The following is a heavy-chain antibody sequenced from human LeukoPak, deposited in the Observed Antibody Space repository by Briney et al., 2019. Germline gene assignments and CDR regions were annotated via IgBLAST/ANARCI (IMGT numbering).Heavy chain of an antibody. J-gene: IGHJ4*02. Sequence: PGGSLRLSCAASGFTFSNYAIHWVRQAPGKGLEWVAVISKDGSSQYYADSVKGRFTISRDNSKNTLYLQINSLRTEDTAVYYCAKDYYYSSGTYFDYWGQGTLVTVPS. CDR3: AKDYYYSSGTYFDY. V-gene: IGHV3-30*18. CDR2: ISKDGSSQ. CDR1: GFTFSNYA. D-gene: IGHD3-10*01.